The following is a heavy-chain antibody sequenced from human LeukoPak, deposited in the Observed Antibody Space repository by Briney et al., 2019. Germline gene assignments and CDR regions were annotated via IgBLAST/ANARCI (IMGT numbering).Heavy chain of an antibody. CDR2: ISGSGGST. V-gene: IGHV3-23*01. J-gene: IGHJ4*02. D-gene: IGHD1-26*01. CDR1: GFTFSSYA. CDR3: AKDTAGELDYYFDY. Sequence: GGSLRLSCAASGFTFSSYAMSWVRQAPGKGLEGVSAISGSGGSTYYADSVKGRFTISRDNSKNTLYLQMNSLRAEDTAVYYCAKDTAGELDYYFDYWGQGTLVTVSS.